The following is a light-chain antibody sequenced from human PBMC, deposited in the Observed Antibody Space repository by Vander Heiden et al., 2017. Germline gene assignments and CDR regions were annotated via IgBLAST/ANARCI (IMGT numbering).Light chain of an antibody. Sequence: DIVLTQSAATLSLSPGERATLSCRASQGVNNYEAWYQQKADQAPRLINYDASNRATGIPARFSGRGSGTDITITISSLEPEDCAVYYSQQRSNEPLTFGGGTKVEIK. CDR1: QGVNNY. J-gene: IGKJ4*01. V-gene: IGKV3-11*01. CDR2: DAS. CDR3: QQRSNEPLT.